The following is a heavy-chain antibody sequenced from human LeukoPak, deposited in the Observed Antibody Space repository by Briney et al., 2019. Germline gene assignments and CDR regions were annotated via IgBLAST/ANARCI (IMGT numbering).Heavy chain of an antibody. CDR3: ASLHQWELRPDAFDI. J-gene: IGHJ3*02. V-gene: IGHV3-30*03. Sequence: PGGSLRLSCAASGFTFSSYGMHWVRQAPGKGLEWVAVISYDGSNKYYADSVKGRFTISRDNSKNTLYLQMNSLRAEDTAVYYCASLHQWELRPDAFDIWGQGTMVTVSS. D-gene: IGHD1-26*01. CDR1: GFTFSSYG. CDR2: ISYDGSNK.